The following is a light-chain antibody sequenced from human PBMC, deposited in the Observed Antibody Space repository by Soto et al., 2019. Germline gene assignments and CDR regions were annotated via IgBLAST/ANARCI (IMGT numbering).Light chain of an antibody. CDR1: QSVFFNSNNKNY. V-gene: IGKV4-1*01. CDR3: QQYYNIPPT. Sequence: DIVMTQSPDSLAVSLGERATIKCKSGQSVFFNSNNKNYLAWYQQKPGQPPKLLIYWASTRESGVPDRFSGSGSGTDFTLTISSLQAEDVAVYYCQQYYNIPPTFGQGTKVEI. J-gene: IGKJ1*01. CDR2: WAS.